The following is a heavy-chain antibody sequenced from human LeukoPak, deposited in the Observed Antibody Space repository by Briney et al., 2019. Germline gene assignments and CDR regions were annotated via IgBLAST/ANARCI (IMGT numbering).Heavy chain of an antibody. CDR1: GGSFSGYY. J-gene: IGHJ6*04. Sequence: SQTLSLTCAVYGGSFSGYYWSWIRQPPGKWLEWIGEINHSGSTNYNPSIKSRVTISVDTSKNQFSMKLSSVTAADTAVYYCARRVRRFSKGYGMDVWGKGTTVTVSS. CDR2: INHSGST. D-gene: IGHD3-10*01. V-gene: IGHV4-34*01. CDR3: ARRVRRFSKGYGMDV.